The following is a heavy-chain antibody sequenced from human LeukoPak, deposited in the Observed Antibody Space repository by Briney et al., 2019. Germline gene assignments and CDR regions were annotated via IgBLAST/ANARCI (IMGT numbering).Heavy chain of an antibody. J-gene: IGHJ4*02. Sequence: NHGGSLKISCKGSGYSFTSYWIGWVRQMPGKGLEWMGIIYPGDSDTRYSPSFQGQVTISADKPISTAYLQWSSLKASDTAMYYCARAQPSPGIVATTSFDYWGQGTLVTVSS. CDR1: GYSFTSYW. D-gene: IGHD5-12*01. CDR3: ARAQPSPGIVATTSFDY. V-gene: IGHV5-51*01. CDR2: IYPGDSDT.